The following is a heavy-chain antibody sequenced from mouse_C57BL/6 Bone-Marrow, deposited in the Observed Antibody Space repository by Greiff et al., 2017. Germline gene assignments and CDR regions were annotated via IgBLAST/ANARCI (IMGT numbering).Heavy chain of an antibody. CDR3: SEDSAVYYCAIRPITTVVARYFDV. D-gene: IGHD1-1*01. Sequence: QVQLQQSGPELARPWASVKISCQAFYTFSRRVHFAIRDTNYWMQWVKQRPGPGLEWIGAIYPGNGDTSYNQKFKGKATLTGDKSSSTAYMQLNSLTSEDSAVYYCAIRPITTVVARYFDVWGTGTTVTVSS. V-gene: IGHV1-87*01. J-gene: IGHJ1*03. CDR2: GPGLEWIG. CDR1: YTFSRRVH.